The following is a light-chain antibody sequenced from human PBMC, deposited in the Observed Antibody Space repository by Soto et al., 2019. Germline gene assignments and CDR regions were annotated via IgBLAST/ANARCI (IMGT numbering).Light chain of an antibody. CDR1: SSDVGAYDY. J-gene: IGLJ3*02. V-gene: IGLV2-8*01. Sequence: QSVLTQPPSASGSPGQSVTISCTGTSSDVGAYDYVCWYQQHPGKAPKLMIYEVNKRPSGVPDRFSGSKSGNTASLTVSGLQAGDEADSYCSSFAANDNVVFGGATKLTVL. CDR3: SSFAANDNVV. CDR2: EVN.